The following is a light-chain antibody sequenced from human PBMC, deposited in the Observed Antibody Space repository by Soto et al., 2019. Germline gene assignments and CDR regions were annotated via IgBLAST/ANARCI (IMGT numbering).Light chain of an antibody. Sequence: EIVLTQSPGTLSLSPGERATLSCRASQSVSSNLAWYQQRPGQAPRLLIYDASTRATGIPPRFSGGGSGTEFTVTIISLQSEDFAIYYCQQYDIWPPYTFGQGTKVDIK. J-gene: IGKJ2*01. CDR2: DAS. V-gene: IGKV3-15*01. CDR3: QQYDIWPPYT. CDR1: QSVSSN.